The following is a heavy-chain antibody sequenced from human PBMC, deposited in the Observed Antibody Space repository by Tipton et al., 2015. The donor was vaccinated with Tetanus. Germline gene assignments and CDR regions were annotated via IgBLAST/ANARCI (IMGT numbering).Heavy chain of an antibody. V-gene: IGHV4-30-4*01. D-gene: IGHD5-18*01. CDR1: GGSINTGDYY. J-gene: IGHJ4*02. Sequence: LSLTCTVSGGSINTGDYYWSWIRQSPGKGLEWIGHVYYSGRTYYNPPLKSRVTISADMSKNQFSLKLTSVTAADTATYYCARMGFTYGQVVYWGQGTLVTVAS. CDR2: VYYSGRT. CDR3: ARMGFTYGQVVY.